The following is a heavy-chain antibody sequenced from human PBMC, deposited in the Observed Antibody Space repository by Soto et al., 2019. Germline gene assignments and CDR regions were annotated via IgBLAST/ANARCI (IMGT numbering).Heavy chain of an antibody. J-gene: IGHJ4*02. CDR3: VTGTGDNWTDEVY. V-gene: IGHV4-4*07. CDR2: VYTSGHS. D-gene: IGHD1-20*01. CDR1: GGSISHYS. Sequence: QVQLQESGPGLVKPSETLSLTCTVSGGSISHYSCSWIRQSAGKGLEWIGRVYTSGHSHYNPSLRSRVSISVDKSRNQFSLRVTSVTAADTALYYCVTGTGDNWTDEVYLGQGTPVTVSS.